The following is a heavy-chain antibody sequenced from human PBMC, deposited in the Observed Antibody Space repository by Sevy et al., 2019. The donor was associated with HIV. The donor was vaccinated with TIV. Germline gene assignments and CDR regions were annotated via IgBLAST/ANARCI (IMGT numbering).Heavy chain of an antibody. V-gene: IGHV3-9*01. CDR3: AKDIGYSSGWSMFDY. D-gene: IGHD6-19*01. J-gene: IGHJ4*02. CDR2: ISWNSGSI. Sequence: GGSLRLSCVASGFTFDDYAMHWVRQAPGKGLEWVSGISWNSGSIGYADSVKGRFTISRDNAKNSLYLQMNSLRAEDTALYYCAKDIGYSSGWSMFDYWGQGTLVTVSS. CDR1: GFTFDDYA.